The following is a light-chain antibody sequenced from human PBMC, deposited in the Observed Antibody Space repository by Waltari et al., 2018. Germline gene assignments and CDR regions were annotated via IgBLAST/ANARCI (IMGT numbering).Light chain of an antibody. J-gene: IGKJ1*01. Sequence: DIVMTQSPDSLAVSLGERATINCKSSQSVLYISNNKNYLAWYQQKPGQPPKLLIYWASTRESGVPDRFSGSGSGTDVTLTISSLQAEDVAVYYCQQYYSTLAWTFGQGTKVEIK. V-gene: IGKV4-1*01. CDR1: QSVLYISNNKNY. CDR2: WAS. CDR3: QQYYSTLAWT.